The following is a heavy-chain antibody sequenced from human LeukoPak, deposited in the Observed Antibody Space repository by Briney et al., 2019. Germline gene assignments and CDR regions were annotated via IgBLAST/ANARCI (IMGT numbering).Heavy chain of an antibody. CDR3: AKCFWDSWLGNYFDY. CDR2: ISGSGGST. Sequence: PGGSLRLSCAASGFTFSSYAMSWVRQAPGKGLEWVSAISGSGGSTYYAASVKGRFTISRDNSKNTLYLQMNSLRAEDTGVYYCAKCFWDSWLGNYFDYWGQGTLVTVSS. V-gene: IGHV3-23*01. D-gene: IGHD6-19*01. J-gene: IGHJ4*02. CDR1: GFTFSSYA.